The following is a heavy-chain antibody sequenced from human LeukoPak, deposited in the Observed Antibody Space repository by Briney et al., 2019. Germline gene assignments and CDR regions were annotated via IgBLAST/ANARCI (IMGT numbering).Heavy chain of an antibody. V-gene: IGHV4-31*03. CDR3: ARVDSSGYYYLNWFDP. D-gene: IGHD3-22*01. Sequence: SETLSLTCTVSGGSISSGGYYWSWLRQHPGKGLEWIGYIYYSGSTYYNPSLKSRVTISVDTSKNQFSLKLSSVTAADTAVYYCARVDSSGYYYLNWFDPWGQGTLVTVSS. J-gene: IGHJ5*02. CDR2: IYYSGST. CDR1: GGSISSGGYY.